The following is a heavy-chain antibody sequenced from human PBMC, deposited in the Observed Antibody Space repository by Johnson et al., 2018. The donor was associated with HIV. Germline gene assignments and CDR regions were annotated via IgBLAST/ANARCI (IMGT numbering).Heavy chain of an antibody. CDR3: ARDSETSITMIVVVITGAFDI. CDR2: ISWNSGSI. V-gene: IGHV3-9*01. Sequence: VQLVESGGGVVQPGRSLTLSCASSGFTFDDYAMHWVRQAPGKGLEWVSGISWNSGSIGYADSVKGRFTISRDNSKNTLYLQMNSLRAEDTAVYYCARDSETSITMIVVVITGAFDIWGQGTMVTVSS. D-gene: IGHD3-22*01. J-gene: IGHJ3*02. CDR1: GFTFDDYA.